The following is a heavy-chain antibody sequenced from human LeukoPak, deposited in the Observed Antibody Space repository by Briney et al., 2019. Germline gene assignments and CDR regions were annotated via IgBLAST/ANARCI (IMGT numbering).Heavy chain of an antibody. D-gene: IGHD6-19*01. CDR3: AKDGMTVAGTLRDY. Sequence: GGSLRLSCAASGFTFSSYAMGWVRQAPGKGLEWVSAISGSGGSTYYADSVKGRFTISRDNSKNTLYLQMDSLRAEDTAVYYCAKDGMTVAGTLRDYWGQGTLVTVSS. CDR2: ISGSGGST. V-gene: IGHV3-23*01. J-gene: IGHJ4*02. CDR1: GFTFSSYA.